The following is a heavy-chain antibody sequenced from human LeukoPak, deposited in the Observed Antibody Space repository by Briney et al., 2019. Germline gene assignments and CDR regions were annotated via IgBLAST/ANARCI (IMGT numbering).Heavy chain of an antibody. D-gene: IGHD3-22*01. CDR2: VSGSGGAT. V-gene: IGHV3-23*01. J-gene: IGHJ4*02. CDR1: GLTFSSSA. CDR3: AKEGTYYDSSGYYTH. Sequence: GGSLRLSCAASGLTFSSSAMRWVRQAPGKGLEWVSYVSGSGGATYYADSVKGRFTISRDNSKNTLFLQMSSLRVEDTAIYYCAKEGTYYDSSGYYTHWGQGTLVAVSS.